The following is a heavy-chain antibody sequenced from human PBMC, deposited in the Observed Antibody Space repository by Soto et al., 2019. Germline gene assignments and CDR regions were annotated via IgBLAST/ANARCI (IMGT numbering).Heavy chain of an antibody. CDR3: AREEVGATALYYYYGMDV. CDR1: GGTFSSYA. CDR2: IIPIFGTA. D-gene: IGHD1-26*01. V-gene: IGHV1-69*13. J-gene: IGHJ6*02. Sequence: ASVKVSCKASGGTFSSYAISWVRQAPGQGREWMGGIIPIFGTANYAQKFHGRVTITADEYTSTVYMELSSLRSEDTAVYYFAREEVGATALYYYYGMDVWGQGTTVTVSS.